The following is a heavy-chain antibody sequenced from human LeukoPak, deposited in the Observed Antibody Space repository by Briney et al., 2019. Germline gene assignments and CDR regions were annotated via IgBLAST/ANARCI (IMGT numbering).Heavy chain of an antibody. Sequence: GRSLRLSCAASGFTFSSYGMHWVRQAPGKGLEWVAVISYDGSNKYYADSVKGRFTISRDNSKNTLYLQMNSLRAEDTAVYYCAKDESIAVAGTPVYWGQGTLVTVSS. CDR2: ISYDGSNK. D-gene: IGHD6-19*01. V-gene: IGHV3-30*18. CDR3: AKDESIAVAGTPVY. J-gene: IGHJ4*02. CDR1: GFTFSSYG.